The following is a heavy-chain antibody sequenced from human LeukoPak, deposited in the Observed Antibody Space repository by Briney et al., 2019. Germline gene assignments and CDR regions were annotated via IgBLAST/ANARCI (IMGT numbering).Heavy chain of an antibody. D-gene: IGHD1-1*01. J-gene: IGHJ4*02. Sequence: ASVKASCKASGYTFSGYSFHWVRQAPGQGLEWMGWINPNNGATNYAQKFQGGVTMTRDTSITTFYMEVSSLTSDDTAVFYCARYNWNDVVSALDSWGQGTLVTVSS. V-gene: IGHV1-2*02. CDR1: GYTFSGYS. CDR2: INPNNGAT. CDR3: ARYNWNDVVSALDS.